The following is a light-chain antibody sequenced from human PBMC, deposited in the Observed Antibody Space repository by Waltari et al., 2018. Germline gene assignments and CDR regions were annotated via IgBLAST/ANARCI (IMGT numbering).Light chain of an antibody. V-gene: IGLV1-51*02. J-gene: IGLJ7*01. CDR3: GTWDSSLSGAV. CDR2: ENS. CDR1: CSNIGNNY. Sequence: QSVLTKPPSVSADPGQRVTIPCSGGCSNIGNNYVSWYRPFPGTAPKLLIYENSERPSGIPGRFSGSKSGTSATLDITGLQAGDEADYYCGTWDSSLSGAVFGGGTHLTVL.